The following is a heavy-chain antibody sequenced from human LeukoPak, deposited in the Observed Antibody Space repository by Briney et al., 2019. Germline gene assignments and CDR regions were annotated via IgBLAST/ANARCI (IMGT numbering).Heavy chain of an antibody. Sequence: ESGPTLVKPTQTLTLTCTFSGFSLSTRGVGVGWVRQPPGKALKWLALIYWNDEKRIIPSLKSRLNLTKDTSKNQVVLTLTNMDPVDTATYYCAHPLEEQWLVAFDYWGQGTLVTVSS. CDR2: IYWNDEK. CDR3: AHPLEEQWLVAFDY. D-gene: IGHD6-19*01. CDR1: GFSLSTRGVG. V-gene: IGHV2-5*01. J-gene: IGHJ4*02.